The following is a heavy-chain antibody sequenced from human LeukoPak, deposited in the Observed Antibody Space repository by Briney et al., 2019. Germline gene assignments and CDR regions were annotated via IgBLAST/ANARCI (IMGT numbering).Heavy chain of an antibody. J-gene: IGHJ3*02. D-gene: IGHD4-17*01. CDR2: INAGNGNT. Sequence: ASVKVSCKASGYTFTSYAMHWVRQAPGQRLEWMGWINAGNGNTKYSQKFQGRVTITRDTSASTAYTELSSLRSEDTAVYYCARSREVTTVAFDIWGQGTMVTVSS. CDR1: GYTFTSYA. CDR3: ARSREVTTVAFDI. V-gene: IGHV1-3*01.